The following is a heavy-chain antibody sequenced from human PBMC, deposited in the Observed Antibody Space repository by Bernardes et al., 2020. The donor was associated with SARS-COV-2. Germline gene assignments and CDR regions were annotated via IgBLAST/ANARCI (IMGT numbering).Heavy chain of an antibody. Sequence: GGSLRLSCAASGFTVSSYYMTWVRQVAGKGLEWVSSIYRSGSTYYADSVKGRFTISRDNSQNTLYLQMTSLRAEDTAVYYCARSSGYDSNYFYYGLDVWGQGTTVSVSS. CDR2: IYRSGST. D-gene: IGHD3-22*01. CDR1: GFTVSSYY. J-gene: IGHJ6*02. CDR3: ARSSGYDSNYFYYGLDV. V-gene: IGHV3-66*01.